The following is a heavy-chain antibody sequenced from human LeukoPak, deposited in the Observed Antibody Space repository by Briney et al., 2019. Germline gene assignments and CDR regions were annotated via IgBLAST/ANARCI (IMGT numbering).Heavy chain of an antibody. CDR1: GYTFTSYG. Sequence: ASVKVSCKASGYTFTSYGISWVRQAPGQGLEWMGWISSNDGNTHYVQNFQGRVTMTTDTSTSTAYMELRSLRSDDTAVYYCARDHKRVLRYFDSPIYYFDYWGQGTLVTVSS. D-gene: IGHD3-9*01. CDR3: ARDHKRVLRYFDSPIYYFDY. V-gene: IGHV1-18*01. J-gene: IGHJ4*02. CDR2: ISSNDGNT.